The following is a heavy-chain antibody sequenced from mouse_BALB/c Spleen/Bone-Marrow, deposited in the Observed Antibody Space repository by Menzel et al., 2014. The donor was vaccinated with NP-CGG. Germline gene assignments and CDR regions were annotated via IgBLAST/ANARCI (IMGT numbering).Heavy chain of an antibody. Sequence: QVQLQQSGAELVRPGASVKLSCKTSGYIFTSYWIHWVKQRSGQGLEWIARIYPGSGSTYYNEKFEGKAKLTADKSSSTAYMQLSSLKSEDSAVYFCASGVTTGWFVYWGQGTLVTVSA. V-gene: IGHV1-76*01. J-gene: IGHJ3*01. CDR1: GYIFTSYW. CDR2: IYPGSGST. CDR3: ASGVTTGWFVY. D-gene: IGHD2-2*01.